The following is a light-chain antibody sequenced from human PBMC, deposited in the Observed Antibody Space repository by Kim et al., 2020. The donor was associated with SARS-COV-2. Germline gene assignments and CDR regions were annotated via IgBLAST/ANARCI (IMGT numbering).Light chain of an antibody. CDR2: DVS. Sequence: QSALTQPRSVSGSPGQSVTISCTGTSSDVGGYDYVSWYQQHPGKAPKLMISDVSKRPSGVPDRFSGSKSGNTASLTISGLQAEDEADYYCCSYAGSYTWMFGGGTQLTVL. CDR1: SSDVGGYDY. J-gene: IGLJ3*02. V-gene: IGLV2-11*01. CDR3: CSYAGSYTWM.